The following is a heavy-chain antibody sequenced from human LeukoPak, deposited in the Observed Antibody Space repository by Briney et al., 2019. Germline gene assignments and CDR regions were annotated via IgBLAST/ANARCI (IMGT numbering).Heavy chain of an antibody. CDR2: INPNSGGT. D-gene: IGHD6-13*01. CDR3: ARDLSIAAAGIVTIDY. Sequence: ASANLSCKASGYTFTCYYMHWVRHAPGQGLEWMGWINPNSGGTNYAQKFQVWVTMTRDTYISTAYMELSRLRSDETAVYYCARDLSIAAAGIVTIDYWGQGTLVTVSS. CDR1: GYTFTCYY. J-gene: IGHJ4*02. V-gene: IGHV1-2*04.